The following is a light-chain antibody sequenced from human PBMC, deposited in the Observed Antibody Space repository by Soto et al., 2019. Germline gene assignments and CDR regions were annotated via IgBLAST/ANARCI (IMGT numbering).Light chain of an antibody. Sequence: EIVMTQSPATLSVSPGERATLSCRASQNFSSNLALYQQKPGQAPRLLINGASTRATGIPARFSGSGSGTEFTLTISSLQSEDFAVYYCQQYNNWPRTFGQGTKV. CDR1: QNFSSN. V-gene: IGKV3-15*01. J-gene: IGKJ1*01. CDR2: GAS. CDR3: QQYNNWPRT.